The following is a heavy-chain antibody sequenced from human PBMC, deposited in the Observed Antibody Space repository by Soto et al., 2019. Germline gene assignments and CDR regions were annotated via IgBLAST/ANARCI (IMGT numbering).Heavy chain of an antibody. CDR3: ARGDYYDRSGYYGY. Sequence: QVQLVQSGAEVKKPGASVKVSCKASGYTFTIYGISWVRQAPGKGLEWMGWISGYNGNTDYAQNLQDRVALTTDASKSSVYMELRSLRSEDTAFNYCARGDYYDRSGYYGYWGQGTLITVSS. V-gene: IGHV1-18*04. CDR1: GYTFTIYG. CDR2: ISGYNGNT. D-gene: IGHD3-22*01. J-gene: IGHJ4*02.